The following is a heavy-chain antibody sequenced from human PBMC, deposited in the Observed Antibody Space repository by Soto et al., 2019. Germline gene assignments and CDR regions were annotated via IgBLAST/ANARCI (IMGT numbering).Heavy chain of an antibody. CDR1: GFTLSNYV. D-gene: IGHD1-1*01. Sequence: GGSLRLSCAVSGFTLSNYVMTWARQAPGKGLEWVAGISGSGDRTYADSVKGRFTISRDTSKNTLYLQLNNLRAEDTAVYYCATSSGGGLDVWGQGTTVTVSS. CDR3: ATSSGGGLDV. V-gene: IGHV3-23*01. J-gene: IGHJ6*02. CDR2: ISGSGDRT.